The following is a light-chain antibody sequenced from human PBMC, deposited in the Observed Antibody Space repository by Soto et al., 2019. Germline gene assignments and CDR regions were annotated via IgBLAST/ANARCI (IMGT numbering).Light chain of an antibody. CDR1: QSISSPY. CDR3: QQYDSWT. Sequence: EIVLTQSPGTLSLSPGERATLSCRASQSISSPYLAWYQQKPGQAPRLLIDGASKRATDIPDRFSGSGSGTDFTLTISRLEPEDFAVYYCQQYDSWTFGQGTKVDIK. J-gene: IGKJ1*01. CDR2: GAS. V-gene: IGKV3-20*01.